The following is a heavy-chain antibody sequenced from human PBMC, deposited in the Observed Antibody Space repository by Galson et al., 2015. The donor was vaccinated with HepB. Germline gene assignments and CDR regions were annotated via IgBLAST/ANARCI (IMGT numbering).Heavy chain of an antibody. CDR3: ARDHDELGVDGKNLLGGMDV. D-gene: IGHD2-15*01. Sequence: SLRLSCAASGFNFNKYAMYWVRQAPGKGLEWVAGISYHGRQKFYADSAKGRLTISRDKSKNLLYLQMNSLRMEDSGVYFCARDHDELGVDGKNLLGGMDVWGQGTTVTVSS. CDR2: ISYHGRQK. J-gene: IGHJ6*01. CDR1: GFNFNKYA. V-gene: IGHV3-30*04.